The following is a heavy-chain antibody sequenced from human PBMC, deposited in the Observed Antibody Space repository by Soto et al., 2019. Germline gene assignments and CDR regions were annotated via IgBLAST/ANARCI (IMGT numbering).Heavy chain of an antibody. D-gene: IGHD2-2*01. CDR2: IIPIFGTA. J-gene: IGHJ6*02. CDR1: GGTFSSYA. Sequence: QVQLVQSGAEVKKPGSSVKVSCKASGGTFSSYAISWVRQAPGQGLEWMGGIIPIFGTANYAQKFQGRVTITADESTSTAYMELSSLRSEDTAVYYCARFDIVVVQAARNRHYGMDVWGQGTTVTVSS. CDR3: ARFDIVVVQAARNRHYGMDV. V-gene: IGHV1-69*01.